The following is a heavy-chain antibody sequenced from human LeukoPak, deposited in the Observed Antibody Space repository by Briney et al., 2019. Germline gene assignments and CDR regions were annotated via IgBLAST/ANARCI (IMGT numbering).Heavy chain of an antibody. CDR2: IYYSGNT. Sequence: SETLSLTCTVSGGSISSSSYYWGWIRQPPGKGLEWIGSIYYSGNTYYNPSLKSRVTISVDTSKTQFSLKLSSVTAADTAIYYCARDLRVVVGAGPFDPWGQGTLVTVSS. CDR1: GGSISSSSYY. CDR3: ARDLRVVVGAGPFDP. D-gene: IGHD2-2*01. V-gene: IGHV4-39*07. J-gene: IGHJ5*02.